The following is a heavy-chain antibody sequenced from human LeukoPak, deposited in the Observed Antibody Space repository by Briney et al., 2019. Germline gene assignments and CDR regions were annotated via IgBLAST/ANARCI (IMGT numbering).Heavy chain of an antibody. V-gene: IGHV3-15*01. CDR2: IKSKTDGGTT. D-gene: IGHD6-13*01. CDR3: AKDSYSSSWYYFDY. CDR1: GFTFNNAW. J-gene: IGHJ4*02. Sequence: PGGSLRLSCAASGFTFNNAWMSWVRQAPGKGLEWVGRIKSKTDGGTTDYAAPVKGRFTISRDDSKNTLYLQMNSLKIEDTAVYYCAKDSYSSSWYYFDYWGQGTLVTVSS.